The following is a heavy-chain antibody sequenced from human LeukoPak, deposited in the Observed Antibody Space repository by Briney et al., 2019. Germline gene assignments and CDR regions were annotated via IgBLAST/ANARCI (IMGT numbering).Heavy chain of an antibody. V-gene: IGHV3-23*01. Sequence: PGGSLRLSCAASGFTFSSYAMSWVRQAPGKGLEWVSAISGSGGSTYCADSVKGRFTISRDNSKDTLYLQMNSLRAGDSAVYYCAKRLPTVGATKGFDYWGQGTLVTVSS. CDR2: ISGSGGST. J-gene: IGHJ4*02. D-gene: IGHD1-26*01. CDR1: GFTFSSYA. CDR3: AKRLPTVGATKGFDY.